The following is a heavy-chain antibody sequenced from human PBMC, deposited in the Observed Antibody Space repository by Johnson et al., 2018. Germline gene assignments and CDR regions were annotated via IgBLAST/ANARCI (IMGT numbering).Heavy chain of an antibody. J-gene: IGHJ6*03. V-gene: IGHV3-30*18. CDR2: ISYDGSNK. CDR1: GFTFGSYG. Sequence: QVQLVQSGGGVVQPGRSLRPSCPASGFTFGSYGMPWVRQAPGKGLEWVAVISYDGSNKYYADAVKGRFTISIDNSKNTLYLQMTSPRAEDTAGYYGANQGRLRWGELSLSNRMDVWGKGTTGTVSS. CDR3: ANQGRLRWGELSLSNRMDV. D-gene: IGHD3-16*02.